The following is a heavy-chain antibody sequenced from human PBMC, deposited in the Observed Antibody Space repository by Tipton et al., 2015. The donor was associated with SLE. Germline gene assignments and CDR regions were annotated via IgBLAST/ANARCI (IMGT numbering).Heavy chain of an antibody. CDR3: AKDYNHDNADYN. CDR1: GGSISSSSYY. D-gene: IGHD4-17*01. Sequence: TLSLTCTVSGGSISSSSYYWGWIRQPPGKGLEWIGSIYYSGSTYYNPSLKSRVTISVDTSKNQFSLKRSSVTVADTAVYYCAKDYNHDNADYNWGQGTLVIVSS. J-gene: IGHJ4*02. CDR2: IYYSGST. V-gene: IGHV4-39*07.